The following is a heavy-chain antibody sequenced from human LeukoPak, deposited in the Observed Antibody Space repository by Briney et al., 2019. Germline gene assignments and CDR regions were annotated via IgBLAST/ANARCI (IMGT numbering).Heavy chain of an antibody. CDR3: ASTWSSSWYYFDY. V-gene: IGHV3-30*04. CDR2: ISYDGSNK. Sequence: GGYLRLSCAASGFTFSSYAMHWVRQAPGKGLEWVAVISYDGSNKYYADSVKGRFTISRDNSKNTLYLQMNSLRAEDTAVYYCASTWSSSWYYFDYWGQGTLVTVSS. D-gene: IGHD6-13*01. CDR1: GFTFSSYA. J-gene: IGHJ4*02.